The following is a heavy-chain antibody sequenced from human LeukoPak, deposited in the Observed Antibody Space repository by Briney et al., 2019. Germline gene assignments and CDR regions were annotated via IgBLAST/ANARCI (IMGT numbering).Heavy chain of an antibody. CDR1: GFTFDDYA. Sequence: GGSLRLSCAASGFTFDDYAMHWVRQAPGKGLEWVSGISWNSGSIGYADSVKDRFTISRDNAKNSLYLQMNSLRAEDTALYYCAKVDCSGGSCFYFDYWGQGTLVTVSS. J-gene: IGHJ4*02. CDR3: AKVDCSGGSCFYFDY. V-gene: IGHV3-9*01. D-gene: IGHD2-15*01. CDR2: ISWNSGSI.